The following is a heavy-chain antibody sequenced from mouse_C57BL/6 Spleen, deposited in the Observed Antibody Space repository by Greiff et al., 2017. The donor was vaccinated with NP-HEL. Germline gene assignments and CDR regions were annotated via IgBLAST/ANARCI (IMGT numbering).Heavy chain of an antibody. CDR3: ARDPRGLRQGDYFDY. CDR2: ISDGGSYT. D-gene: IGHD2-4*01. V-gene: IGHV5-4*01. J-gene: IGHJ2*01. Sequence: EVKVVESGGGLVKPGGSLKLSCAASGFTFSSYAMSWVRQTPEKRLEWVATISDGGSYTYYPDNVKGRFTISRDNAKNNLYLQMSHLKSEDTAMYYCARDPRGLRQGDYFDYWGQGTTLTVSS. CDR1: GFTFSSYA.